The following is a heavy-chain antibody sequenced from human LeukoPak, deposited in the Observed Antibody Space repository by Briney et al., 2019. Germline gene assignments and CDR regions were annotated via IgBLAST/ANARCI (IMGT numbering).Heavy chain of an antibody. CDR2: IIPIFGTA. J-gene: IGHJ4*02. CDR3: AREVPYDSSVYYQPLDY. D-gene: IGHD3-22*01. V-gene: IGHV1-69*01. CDR1: GGTFSSYA. Sequence: SVKVSCKASGGTFSSYAISWVRQAPGQGLEWMGGIIPIFGTANYAQKFQGRVTITADESTSTAYMELSSLRSDDTAVYYCAREVPYDSSVYYQPLDYWGQGTLVTVSS.